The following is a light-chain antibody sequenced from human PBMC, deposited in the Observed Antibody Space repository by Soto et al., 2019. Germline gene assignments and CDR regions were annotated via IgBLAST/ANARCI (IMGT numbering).Light chain of an antibody. V-gene: IGKV1-5*01. CDR3: QQYHSYSWT. Sequence: IQITPSPSTLSASLRARVTITCRASQTIINWLAWYQQKPGKAPKLLIYDASTLESEVPSRFSGSGSGTEFTLTISSLQPDDSATYYCQQYHSYSWTFGQGTKVDIK. J-gene: IGKJ1*01. CDR1: QTIINW. CDR2: DAS.